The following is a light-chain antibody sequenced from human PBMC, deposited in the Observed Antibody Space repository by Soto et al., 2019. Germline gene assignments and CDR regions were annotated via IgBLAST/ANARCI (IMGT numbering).Light chain of an antibody. Sequence: EIVLTQSPGILSLSPGERATLSCRASQSVSNDFLAWYQQKPGQAPRLLIYGASTRATDVPDRFSGSGSGADFTLSISILEPEDFAVYYCQQYGSSPPRTFGQGTTVEMK. V-gene: IGKV3-20*01. J-gene: IGKJ1*01. CDR1: QSVSNDF. CDR3: QQYGSSPPRT. CDR2: GAS.